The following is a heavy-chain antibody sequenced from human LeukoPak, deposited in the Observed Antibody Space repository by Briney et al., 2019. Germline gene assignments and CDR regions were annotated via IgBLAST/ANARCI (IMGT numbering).Heavy chain of an antibody. CDR1: GFIFXXXW. CDR3: ARDFAGDRDY. J-gene: IGHJ4*02. V-gene: IGHV3-74*01. CDR2: INPNGITT. D-gene: IGHD4-17*01. Sequence: GGSLRLSCAASGFIFXXXWMHWDRQAPGXGLVWVARINPNGITTTYTDSVKGRFTISRDNAKNTLYLQMNSLRAEDTAVYYCARDFAGDRDYWGQGTLVTVSS.